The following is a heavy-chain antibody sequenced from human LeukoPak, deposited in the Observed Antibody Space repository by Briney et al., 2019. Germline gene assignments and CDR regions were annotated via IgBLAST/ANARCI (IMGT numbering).Heavy chain of an antibody. D-gene: IGHD3-22*01. V-gene: IGHV1-8*01. CDR2: MNPNSGNT. CDR3: ARVYYDSSGLWAYYYYYMDV. J-gene: IGHJ6*03. Sequence: ASVKVSCKASGYTFTSYDINWVRQATGQGLEWMGWMNPNSGNTGYAQKFQGRVTMTRNTSISTAYMELSSLRSEDTAVYYCARVYYDSSGLWAYYYYYMDVWGKGTTVTVSS. CDR1: GYTFTSYD.